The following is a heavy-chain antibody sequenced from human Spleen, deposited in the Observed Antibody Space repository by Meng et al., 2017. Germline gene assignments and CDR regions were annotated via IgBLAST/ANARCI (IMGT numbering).Heavy chain of an antibody. V-gene: IGHV3-7*01. D-gene: IGHD3-10*01. Sequence: GESLKISCAASGFTVSTLWMTWVRQAPGKGLEWVAYINQDGSDKYYVDSVRGRFTISRDNAKNSLYLQLNSLRGDDTAMYYCARVQYGSGSYYNVYYYGMDVWGQGTTVTVSS. CDR3: ARVQYGSGSYYNVYYYGMDV. CDR1: GFTVSTLW. CDR2: INQDGSDK. J-gene: IGHJ6*02.